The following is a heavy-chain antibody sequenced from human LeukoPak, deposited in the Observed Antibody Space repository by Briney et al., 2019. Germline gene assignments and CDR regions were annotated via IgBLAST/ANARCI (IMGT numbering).Heavy chain of an antibody. CDR2: IYYSGST. CDR3: AREHRGVIRDYYYYMDV. Sequence: SETLSLTCTVSGGSISSSSYYWGWIRQPPGKGLEWIGSIYYSGSTYYNPSLKSRVTISVDTSKNQFSLKLSSVTAADTAVYYCAREHRGVIRDYYYYMDVWGKGTTVTVSS. J-gene: IGHJ6*03. V-gene: IGHV4-39*07. D-gene: IGHD3-10*01. CDR1: GGSISSSSYY.